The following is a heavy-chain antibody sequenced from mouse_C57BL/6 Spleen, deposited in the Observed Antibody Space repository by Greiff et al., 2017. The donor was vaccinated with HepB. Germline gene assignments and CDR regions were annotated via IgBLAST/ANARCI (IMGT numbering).Heavy chain of an antibody. Sequence: EVQRVESGPGMVKPSQSLSLTCTVTGYSITSGYDWHWIRHFPGNKLEWMGYISYSGSTNYNPSLKSRISITHDTSKNHFFLKLNSVTTEDTATYYCARGVLYYSNYDYYAMDYWGQGTSVTVSS. D-gene: IGHD2-5*01. V-gene: IGHV3-1*01. CDR3: ARGVLYYSNYDYYAMDY. CDR1: GYSITSGYD. CDR2: ISYSGST. J-gene: IGHJ4*01.